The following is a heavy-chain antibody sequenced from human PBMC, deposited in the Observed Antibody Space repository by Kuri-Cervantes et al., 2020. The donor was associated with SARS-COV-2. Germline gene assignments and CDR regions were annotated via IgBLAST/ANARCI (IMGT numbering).Heavy chain of an antibody. V-gene: IGHV3-7*01. Sequence: GGSLRLSCAASGFTFRSGWMSWVRQAPGKGLEWVAAIKPEGGEKHYVDSVRGRFTISRDDAKNSLYLQMNSLRAEDTAVYYCTSLDHGLGSYYHTFPHYYWGLGTQVTVSS. D-gene: IGHD3-10*01. CDR1: GFTFRSGW. CDR3: TSLDHGLGSYYHTFPHYY. CDR2: IKPEGGEK. J-gene: IGHJ4*02.